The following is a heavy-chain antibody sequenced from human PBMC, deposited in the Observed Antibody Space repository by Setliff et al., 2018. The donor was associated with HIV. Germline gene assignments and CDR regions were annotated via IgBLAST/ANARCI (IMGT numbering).Heavy chain of an antibody. Sequence: ASETLSLTCTVSGGSISSYYWSWIRQPPGKGLEWIGYIYTSGSINYNPSLKSRVTMAVDTSKNQFSLKLTSVTAADTAVYYCARYRRPPYYLDYWGQGTLVTVSS. J-gene: IGHJ4*02. CDR3: ARYRRPPYYLDY. CDR2: IYTSGSI. CDR1: GGSISSYY. V-gene: IGHV4-4*09. D-gene: IGHD3-16*02.